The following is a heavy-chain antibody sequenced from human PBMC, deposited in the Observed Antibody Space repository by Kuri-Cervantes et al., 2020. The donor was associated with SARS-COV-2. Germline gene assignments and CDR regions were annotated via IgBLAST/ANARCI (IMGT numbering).Heavy chain of an antibody. CDR2: IRYDGSNK. J-gene: IGHJ6*02. CDR3: ARHALYATVTASGGMDV. V-gene: IGHV3-30*02. D-gene: IGHD4-11*01. CDR1: GFTFSSYG. Sequence: GGSLRLSCAASGFTFSSYGMHWVRQAPGKGLEWVAFIRYDGSNKYYADSVKGRFTISRDNSKNTLYLQMNSLRAEDTAVYYCARHALYATVTASGGMDVWGQGTTVTVSS.